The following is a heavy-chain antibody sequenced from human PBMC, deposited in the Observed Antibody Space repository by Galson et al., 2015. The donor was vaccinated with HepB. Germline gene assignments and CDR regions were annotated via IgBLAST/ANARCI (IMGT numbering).Heavy chain of an antibody. CDR2: LRRANGDT. J-gene: IGHJ6*02. CDR3: ATMSSSSWLGLTYSYFGIDV. D-gene: IGHD6-13*01. Sequence: SVKVSCKASGYNLATSGVTWVRQAPGLGLEWMGWLRRANGDTVYAQSLQGRATMTTDTATNTAYMELTRLTSDDTATYYCATMSSSSWLGLTYSYFGIDVWGQGTTVTISS. CDR1: GYNLATSG. V-gene: IGHV1-18*01.